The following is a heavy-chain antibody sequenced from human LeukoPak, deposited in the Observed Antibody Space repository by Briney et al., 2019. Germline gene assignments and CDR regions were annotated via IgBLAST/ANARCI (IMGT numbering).Heavy chain of an antibody. CDR1: ADSFISHW. J-gene: IGHJ6*03. V-gene: IGHV5-51*01. D-gene: IGHD2/OR15-2a*01. Sequence: GESLKISCKASADSFISHWIGKLRQVPGKGLEWMVIIYPGDSDNRNSPAFEGQVTMSVDKSISTAYLQWSSLKASDTAIYYCARANISPRVPWYYHYVDVWGKGTTVTVSS. CDR2: IYPGDSDN. CDR3: ARANISPRVPWYYHYVDV.